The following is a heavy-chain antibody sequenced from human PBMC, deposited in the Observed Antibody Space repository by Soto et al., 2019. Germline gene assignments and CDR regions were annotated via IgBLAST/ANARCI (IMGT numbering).Heavy chain of an antibody. J-gene: IGHJ4*02. CDR3: ATEMGYGSGSYFPFDD. Sequence: GASVKVSCKVSGYTLTELSMHWVRQAPGKGLEWMGGFDPEDGETIYAQKFQGRVTMTEDTSTDTAYMELSSLRSEDTAVYYCATEMGYGSGSYFPFDDWGQGTLVTVSS. V-gene: IGHV1-24*01. D-gene: IGHD3-10*01. CDR1: GYTLTELS. CDR2: FDPEDGET.